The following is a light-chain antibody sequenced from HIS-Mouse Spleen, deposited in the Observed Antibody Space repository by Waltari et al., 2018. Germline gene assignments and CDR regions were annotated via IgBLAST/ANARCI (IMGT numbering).Light chain of an antibody. J-gene: IGKJ3*01. CDR2: DAS. Sequence: DIQMTQSPSSLSASVGDRVTITCQASQDIRNYLNWYQQKPGKAPKLLIYDASNLETGVPSRFSGSGSGTDFTFTISSLQPEDIATYYCQQYDNLPRTFGPGTKVDIK. V-gene: IGKV1-33*01. CDR3: QQYDNLPRT. CDR1: QDIRNY.